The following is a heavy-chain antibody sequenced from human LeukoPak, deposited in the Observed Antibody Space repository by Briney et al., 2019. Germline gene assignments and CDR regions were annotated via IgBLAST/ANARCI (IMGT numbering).Heavy chain of an antibody. CDR2: INPNSGGT. Sequence: ASVKVSCKASGYTFTSYGISWVRQAPGQGLEWMGWINPNSGGTNYAQKFQGRVTMTRDTSISTAYMELSRLRSEDTAVYYCARTAVVTAIPIYYYYYYMDVWGKGTTVTVSS. V-gene: IGHV1-2*02. J-gene: IGHJ6*03. CDR3: ARTAVVTAIPIYYYYYYMDV. CDR1: GYTFTSYG. D-gene: IGHD2-21*02.